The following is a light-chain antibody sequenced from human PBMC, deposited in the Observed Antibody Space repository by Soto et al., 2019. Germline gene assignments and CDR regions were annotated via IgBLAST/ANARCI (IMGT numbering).Light chain of an antibody. V-gene: IGLV2-14*01. CDR2: EVS. J-gene: IGLJ1*01. CDR3: SSYTSSGTRV. CDR1: TSDVGGYNF. Sequence: QSALTQPASVSGSPGQSITISCTGTTSDVGGYNFVSWYQLHPGTAPKLMIFEVSNRPSGVSNRVSGSKSGNTASLTISGLQAEDEADYYCSSYTSSGTRVFGTGTKVTVL.